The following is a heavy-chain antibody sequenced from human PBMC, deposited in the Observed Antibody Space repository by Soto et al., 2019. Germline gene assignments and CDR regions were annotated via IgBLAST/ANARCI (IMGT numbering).Heavy chain of an antibody. CDR3: AREKGSSFSFDY. Sequence: SETLSLTCAGSGGSISSGGYSWSWIRQPPGKGLEWIGYIYHSGSTYYNPSLKSRVTISVDRSKNQFSLKLSPVTAADTAVYYCAREKGSSFSFDYWGQGTLVTVSS. D-gene: IGHD6-13*01. J-gene: IGHJ4*02. V-gene: IGHV4-30-2*01. CDR2: IYHSGST. CDR1: GGSISSGGYS.